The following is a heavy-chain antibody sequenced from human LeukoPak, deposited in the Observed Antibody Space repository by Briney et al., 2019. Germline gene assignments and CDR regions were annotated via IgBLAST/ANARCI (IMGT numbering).Heavy chain of an antibody. CDR2: ISGSGDTT. CDR1: GFTFSSYS. D-gene: IGHD1-26*01. V-gene: IGHV3-23*01. Sequence: QPGGSLGLSCAASGFTFSSYSMSWVRQAPGKGLGWVSLISGSGDTTNYADSVKGRFTISRDNSKNTPYLQMNSLGADDTAVYYCAKAFQRGWERDAFAFWGQGTLVTVSS. J-gene: IGHJ3*01. CDR3: AKAFQRGWERDAFAF.